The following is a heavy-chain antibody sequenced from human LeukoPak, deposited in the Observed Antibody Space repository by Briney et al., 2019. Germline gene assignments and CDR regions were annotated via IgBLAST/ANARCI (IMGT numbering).Heavy chain of an antibody. CDR2: IYYSGGT. CDR3: ARDQRYAGGGSYAPHFDY. D-gene: IGHD1-26*01. CDR1: GGSISSYY. Sequence: SSETLSLTCTVSGGSISSYYWSWIRQPPGKGLEWIGYIYYSGGTSYNPSLKSRVTISVDTSNNQFSLNLGSVTAADTAVYYCARDQRYAGGGSYAPHFDYWGQGTLVTVSS. J-gene: IGHJ4*02. V-gene: IGHV4-59*01.